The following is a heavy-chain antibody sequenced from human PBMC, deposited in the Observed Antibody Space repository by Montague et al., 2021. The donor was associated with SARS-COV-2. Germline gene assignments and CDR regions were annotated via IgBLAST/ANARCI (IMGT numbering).Heavy chain of an antibody. CDR3: ARAGHYYDSSGYWNAFHV. V-gene: IGHV4-59*11. Sequence: SETLSLTCTVSGGSIRSHLWSWIRQSPGKGLEWIGYFDHAGTKKYNPSLKTRVTISGDTSKNQFSLRLTSVTTADTAVYYCARAGHYYDSSGYWNAFHVWGQGTLVTVSS. CDR1: GGSIRSHL. D-gene: IGHD3-22*01. J-gene: IGHJ3*01. CDR2: FDHAGTK.